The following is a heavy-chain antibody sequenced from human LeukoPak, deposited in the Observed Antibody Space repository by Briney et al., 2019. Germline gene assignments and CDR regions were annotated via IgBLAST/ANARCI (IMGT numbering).Heavy chain of an antibody. Sequence: GGSLRLSCAASGFIFRTYGMNWVRQAPGKGLEYVSGITAGGGNTYYGDSLKGRFTIPRDDSKDTLFLQMNSLRVEDTAVYYCAKEMYGVGGALDYWGRGSLVTVSS. CDR2: ITAGGGNT. CDR1: GFIFRTYG. J-gene: IGHJ4*02. V-gene: IGHV3-23*01. D-gene: IGHD2-21*01. CDR3: AKEMYGVGGALDY.